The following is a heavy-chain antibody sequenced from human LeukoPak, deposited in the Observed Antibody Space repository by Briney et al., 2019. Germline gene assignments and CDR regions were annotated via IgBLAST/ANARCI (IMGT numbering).Heavy chain of an antibody. J-gene: IGHJ4*02. CDR2: IYTSGST. D-gene: IGHD6-19*01. Sequence: SETLSLTCTVSGGSISSSSYYWSWIRQPAGKGLEWIGRIYTSGSTNYNPSLKSRVTISVDTSKNQFSLKLSSVTAADTAVYYCARVLGGWYYFDYWGQGTLVTVSS. V-gene: IGHV4-61*02. CDR1: GGSISSSSYY. CDR3: ARVLGGWYYFDY.